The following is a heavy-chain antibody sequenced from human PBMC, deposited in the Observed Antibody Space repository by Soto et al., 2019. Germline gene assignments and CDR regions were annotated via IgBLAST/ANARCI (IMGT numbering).Heavy chain of an antibody. CDR2: MNPDSGDT. V-gene: IGHV1-8*01. CDR1: GYTFTNYD. D-gene: IGHD7-27*01. J-gene: IGHJ4*02. CDR3: ARSRGGTGVHFDF. Sequence: QVQLVQSGAEVKEPGASVKVSCKASGYTFTNYDINWVRQATGQGTEWMGWMNPDSGDTGYVPNFQGRVSMTRSTSISTAYMELSDLRSEDTAVYYCARSRGGTGVHFDFWGQGTQVTVSS.